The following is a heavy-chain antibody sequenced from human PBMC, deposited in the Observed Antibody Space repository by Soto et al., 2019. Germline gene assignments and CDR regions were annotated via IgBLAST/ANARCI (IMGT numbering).Heavy chain of an antibody. CDR1: GFSLSNSLMG. Sequence: QVTLKESGPVLVKPAETLTLTCTDSGFSLSNSLMGVSWIRQPPGRALEWLAHIFSNDEASYSTSLKSRLSISKHTSKSQVVLTMTNMDPADTGTYYCARIEGSRGFDPWGQGTLVTVSS. D-gene: IGHD6-13*01. V-gene: IGHV2-26*01. CDR2: IFSNDEA. CDR3: ARIEGSRGFDP. J-gene: IGHJ5*02.